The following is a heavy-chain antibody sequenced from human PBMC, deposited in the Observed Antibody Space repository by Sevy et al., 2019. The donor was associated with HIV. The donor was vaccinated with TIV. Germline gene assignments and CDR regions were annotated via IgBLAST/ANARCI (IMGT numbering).Heavy chain of an antibody. J-gene: IGHJ4*02. CDR3: ATTKDYYDSSGYPFDY. CDR1: GYTLTELS. CDR2: FDPEDGET. Sequence: ASVKVSCKVSGYTLTELSMHWVRQAPGKGLEWMGSFDPEDGETIYAQNFQGRVTMTEDRSTDTAYMELSSPRSEDTAVYYCATTKDYYDSSGYPFDYWGQGTLVTVSS. D-gene: IGHD3-22*01. V-gene: IGHV1-24*01.